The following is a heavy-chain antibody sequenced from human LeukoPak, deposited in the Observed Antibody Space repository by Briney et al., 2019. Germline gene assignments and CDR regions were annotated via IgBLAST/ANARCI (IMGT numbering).Heavy chain of an antibody. J-gene: IGHJ4*02. CDR1: GYTFISYG. CDR3: ARPNTDATGYYFDY. D-gene: IGHD1-1*01. Sequence: ASVKVSCKASGYTFISYGVGWVRQAPGQGLEWMGWVDTYRGSANYAQNLQGRVTVTTDTSTTTVYMELRSLRSDDTAVYYCARPNTDATGYYFDYWGQGTLVTVSS. V-gene: IGHV1-18*01. CDR2: VDTYRGSA.